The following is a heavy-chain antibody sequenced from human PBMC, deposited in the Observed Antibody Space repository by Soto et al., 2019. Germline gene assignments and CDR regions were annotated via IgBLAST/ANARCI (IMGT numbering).Heavy chain of an antibody. J-gene: IGHJ3*02. CDR3: AKDPKGAIRGESAFDI. V-gene: IGHV3-30*18. Sequence: QVQLVESGGGVVQPGRSLRLSCAASGFTFSSYGMHWVRQAPGKGLEWVAVISYDGSNKYYADSVKGRFTISRDNSKNTLYLQMNSLRAEDTAVYYCAKDPKGAIRGESAFDIWGQGTMVTVS. D-gene: IGHD3-10*01. CDR1: GFTFSSYG. CDR2: ISYDGSNK.